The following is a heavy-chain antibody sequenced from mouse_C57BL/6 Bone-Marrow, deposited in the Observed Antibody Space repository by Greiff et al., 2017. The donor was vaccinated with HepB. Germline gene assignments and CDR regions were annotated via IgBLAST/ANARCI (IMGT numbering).Heavy chain of an antibody. CDR3: ARKGGQLRPLDY. D-gene: IGHD3-2*02. CDR2: IHPNSGST. J-gene: IGHJ2*01. V-gene: IGHV1-64*01. Sequence: QVQLKQPGAELVKPGASVKLSCKASGYTFTSYWMHLVKQRPGQGLEWIGMIHPNSGSTNYNEKFKSKATLTVDKSSSTAYMQLSSLTSEDSAVYYCARKGGQLRPLDYWGQGTTLTVSS. CDR1: GYTFTSYW.